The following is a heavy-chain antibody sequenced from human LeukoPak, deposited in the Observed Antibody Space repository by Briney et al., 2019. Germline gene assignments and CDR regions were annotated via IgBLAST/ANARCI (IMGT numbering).Heavy chain of an antibody. CDR3: ARESRVAVGGTNYYYYAMDV. D-gene: IGHD6-19*01. CDR2: ISSTSTTI. J-gene: IGHJ6*02. V-gene: IGHV3-48*04. CDR1: GFTFSTYS. Sequence: GGSLRLSCAASGFTFSTYSMNWVRQAPGKGLEWVSYISSTSTTIYYADSVKGRFTISRDNTKNSLYLQMNSLRAEDRAVYYCARESRVAVGGTNYYYYAMDVWGQGTTVTVSS.